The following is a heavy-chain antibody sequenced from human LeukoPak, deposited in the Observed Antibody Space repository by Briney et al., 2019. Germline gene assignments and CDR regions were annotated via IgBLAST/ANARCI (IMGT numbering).Heavy chain of an antibody. CDR3: SRGYSGGFDY. CDR2: IKQDGSET. J-gene: IGHJ4*02. CDR1: GFTFTNNF. D-gene: IGHD3-10*01. Sequence: GGSLRLSCAASGFTFTNNFMSWVRQVPGKGLEWVANIKQDGSETTYADSVKGRFTISRDNARKTLYLQMNSLRAEDTAVYYCSRGYSGGFDYWGQGTLVTVSS. V-gene: IGHV3-7*04.